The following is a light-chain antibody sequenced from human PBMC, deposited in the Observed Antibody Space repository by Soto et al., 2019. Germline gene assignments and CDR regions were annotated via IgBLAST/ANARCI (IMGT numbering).Light chain of an antibody. V-gene: IGKV1-9*01. CDR2: AAS. Sequence: IQLTQSPSSLSASVGDSVTITCLASQGISRYLSWYQQKPGRAPKLLISAASTLQSGVPARFSGSGSGTDFTLSITSLQPEDFATYYCQQLNTYPVTFGGGTKADI. J-gene: IGKJ4*01. CDR3: QQLNTYPVT. CDR1: QGISRY.